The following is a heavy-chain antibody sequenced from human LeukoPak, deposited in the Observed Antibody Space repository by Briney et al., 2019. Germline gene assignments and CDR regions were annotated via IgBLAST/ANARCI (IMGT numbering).Heavy chain of an antibody. V-gene: IGHV3-7*04. CDR1: GXTFSSYW. Sequence: PGGSLRLSCAASGXTFSSYWMSWVRQAPGKGLEWVANIKQDGSEKYYVDSVKGRFTISRDNAKNSLYLQMNSLRAEDTAVYYCAREGLSGPLDYWGQGTLVTVSS. CDR3: AREGLSGPLDY. D-gene: IGHD3-3*01. J-gene: IGHJ4*02. CDR2: IKQDGSEK.